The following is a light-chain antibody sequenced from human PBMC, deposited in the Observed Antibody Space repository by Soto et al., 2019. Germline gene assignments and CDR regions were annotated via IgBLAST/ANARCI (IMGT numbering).Light chain of an antibody. V-gene: IGKV3-20*01. Sequence: EIVLTQSPGTRSLSPGERATLSCRASQSISSSYLAWYQQKPGQAPRLLIYGASSRAAGIADRFSGSGSGTDFTFSIRRLEPEDFAVYYCQQYGSVPRAFGQGTKVEFK. CDR2: GAS. J-gene: IGKJ1*01. CDR1: QSISSSY. CDR3: QQYGSVPRA.